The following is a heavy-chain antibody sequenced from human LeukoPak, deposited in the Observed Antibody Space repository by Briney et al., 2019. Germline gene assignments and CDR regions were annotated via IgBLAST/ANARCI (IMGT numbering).Heavy chain of an antibody. CDR2: ITNSGSII. V-gene: IGHV3-48*03. Sequence: PGGSLRLSCIVSGSTFSIFEMNWVRQAPGKGLEWVSYITNSGSIIDYADSVKGRFTISRDNAKNSLYLQMSSLRVEDTAVYYCVRGGGPSYKYNAFDIWGQGTMVTVSS. CDR3: VRGGGPSYKYNAFDI. D-gene: IGHD2-15*01. J-gene: IGHJ3*02. CDR1: GSTFSIFE.